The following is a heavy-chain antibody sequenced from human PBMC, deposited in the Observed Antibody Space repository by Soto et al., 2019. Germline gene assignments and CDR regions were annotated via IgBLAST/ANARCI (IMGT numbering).Heavy chain of an antibody. J-gene: IGHJ3*02. D-gene: IGHD2-8*01. CDR3: ARERRRCMLLKCGARAFDS. CDR2: LDYSGST. V-gene: IGHV4-31*03. CDR1: GGSISSGGYY. Sequence: QVQLQESGPGLVKPSQTLSLTCTVAGGSISSGGYYWSWIRQHPGKGLEWLGYLDYSGSTYYNPSLKSRVTISVDKSKNQFSLKLSSVTAADTAVYSCARERRRCMLLKCGARAFDSWGQGTMVTVSS.